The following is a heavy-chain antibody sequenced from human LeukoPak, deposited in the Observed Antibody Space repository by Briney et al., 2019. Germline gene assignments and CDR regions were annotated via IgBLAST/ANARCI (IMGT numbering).Heavy chain of an antibody. D-gene: IGHD3-10*01. Sequence: SGTLSLTCTVSGGSISSYYWSWIRQPPGKGLEWIGYIYYSGSTNYKPSLKSRVTISVDTSKNQFSLKLSSVTAADTAVYYCARGYWGGRDYWGQGTLVTVSS. J-gene: IGHJ4*02. CDR2: IYYSGST. CDR3: ARGYWGGRDY. V-gene: IGHV4-59*12. CDR1: GGSISSYY.